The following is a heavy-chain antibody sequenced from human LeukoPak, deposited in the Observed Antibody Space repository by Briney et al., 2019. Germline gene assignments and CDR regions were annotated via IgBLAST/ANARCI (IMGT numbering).Heavy chain of an antibody. D-gene: IGHD1-26*01. Sequence: GGYLRLSCAASGFTLGNYWMSWVRQAPGKGLEWVSTISGSGGRTYYADSVKGRFTISRDNSKNTLYLQMNSLRAEDAAVYFCAKDYSGSYYALDYWGQGTLVTVSS. V-gene: IGHV3-23*01. CDR2: ISGSGGRT. J-gene: IGHJ4*02. CDR1: GFTLGNYW. CDR3: AKDYSGSYYALDY.